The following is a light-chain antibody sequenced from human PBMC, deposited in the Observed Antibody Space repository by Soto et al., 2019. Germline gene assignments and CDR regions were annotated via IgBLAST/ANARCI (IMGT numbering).Light chain of an antibody. CDR2: NVN. J-gene: IGLJ1*01. CDR3: CSYAGSYTFV. V-gene: IGLV2-11*01. CDR1: SSDVGGYDY. Sequence: QSALTQPRSVSGSAGQSVTISCTGTSSDVGGYDYVSWYQQHPGKAPKLIIHNVNKRPSGVPDRFSGSKSVNTACLTISGLQAADEADYYCCSYAGSYTFVFGSGTKVTVL.